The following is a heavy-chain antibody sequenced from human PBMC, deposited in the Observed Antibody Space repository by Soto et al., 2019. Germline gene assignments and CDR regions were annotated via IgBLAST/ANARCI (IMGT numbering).Heavy chain of an antibody. CDR1: GFTLSRYS. CDR2: ISSSSSYI. V-gene: IGHV3-21*01. Sequence: GGGLRHSRGGSGFTLSRYSMNWGRQSPGKGLEWVSSISSSSSYIYYADSVKSRFTISRDNAKNSLYLQMNSLRAEDTAVYYCARATRFPEAFDIWGQGTMVTVSS. J-gene: IGHJ3*02. CDR3: ARATRFPEAFDI. D-gene: IGHD3-10*01.